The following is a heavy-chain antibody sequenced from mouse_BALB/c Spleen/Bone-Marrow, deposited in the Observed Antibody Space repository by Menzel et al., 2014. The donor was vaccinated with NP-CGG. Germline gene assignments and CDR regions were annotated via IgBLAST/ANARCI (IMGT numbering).Heavy chain of an antibody. V-gene: IGHV9-3*02. CDR1: GYTFTNYG. CDR3: ARRQVRRDAWFAY. J-gene: IGHJ3*01. Sequence: VQVVESGPELKKPGETVKISCKASGYTFTNYGVNWVKQAPGKGLKWMGWINTNTGEPTYAEEFKGRFAFSLETSASTAYLQINNLKNEDTATYFCARRQVRRDAWFAYWGQGTLVTVSA. CDR2: INTNTGEP. D-gene: IGHD2-14*01.